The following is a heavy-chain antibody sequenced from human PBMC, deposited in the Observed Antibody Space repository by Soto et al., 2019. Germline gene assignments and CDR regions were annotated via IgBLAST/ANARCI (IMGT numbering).Heavy chain of an antibody. Sequence: QLQLQESGPGLVKPSETLSLTCTVSGGSISRSPYYWAWIRQPPGKGLQWIGNIYYNGNTFYNPSLKSRVTISIDTSKSQFSLGLSSVTASDTAVYYCARHGPLTNNWNQLICWGQGTLVTVSS. V-gene: IGHV4-39*01. CDR2: IYYNGNT. J-gene: IGHJ4*02. CDR3: ARHGPLTNNWNQLIC. CDR1: GGSISRSPYY. D-gene: IGHD1-1*01.